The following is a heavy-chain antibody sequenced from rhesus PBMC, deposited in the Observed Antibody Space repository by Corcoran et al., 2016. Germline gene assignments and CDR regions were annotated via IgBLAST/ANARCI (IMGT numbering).Heavy chain of an antibody. J-gene: IGHJ4*01. CDR2: INTDTRNP. CDR3: ARSHFAPGFDY. Sequence: QVQLVQSGAEVKQPGASVKVSCKASGYPFTTYALNWVRQTRGQRLEWMGWINTDTRNPTNAQAFKERFTFSLDTSSTTAYLQISSLKAEDTAVYYCARSHFAPGFDYWGQGVLVTVSS. V-gene: IGHV7-114*01. D-gene: IGHD3S6*01. CDR1: GYPFTTYA.